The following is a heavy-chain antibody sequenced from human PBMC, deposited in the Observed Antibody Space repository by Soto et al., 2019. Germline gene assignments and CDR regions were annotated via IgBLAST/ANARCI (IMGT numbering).Heavy chain of an antibody. D-gene: IGHD3-9*01. J-gene: IGHJ3*02. CDR2: IYYSGST. CDR1: GGSISSYY. V-gene: IGHV4-59*01. CDR3: ARGDSYYDILTGYYIGAFDI. Sequence: SETLSLTCTVSGGSISSYYWSWIRQPPGKGLEWIGYIYYSGSTNYNPSLKSRVTISVDTSKNQFSLKLSSVTAADTAVYYCARGDSYYDILTGYYIGAFDIWGQGTMVTVS.